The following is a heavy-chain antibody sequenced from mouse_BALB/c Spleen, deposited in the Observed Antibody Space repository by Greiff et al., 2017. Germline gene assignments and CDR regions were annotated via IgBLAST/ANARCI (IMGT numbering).Heavy chain of an antibody. CDR1: GFTFSSYG. CDR2: INSNGGST. J-gene: IGHJ3*01. V-gene: IGHV5-6-3*01. Sequence: EVKVVESGGGLVQPGGSLKLSCAASGFTFSSYGMSWVRQTPDKRLELVATINSNGGSTYYPDSVKGRFTISRDNAKNTLYLQMSSLKSEDTAMYYCARDGGRTPFAYWGQGTLVTVSA. CDR3: ARDGGRTPFAY.